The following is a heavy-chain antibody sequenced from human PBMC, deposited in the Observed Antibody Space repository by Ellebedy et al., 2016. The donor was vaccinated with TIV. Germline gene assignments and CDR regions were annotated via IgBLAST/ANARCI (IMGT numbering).Heavy chain of an antibody. CDR3: ARGNYQDVDLDHWYFDL. J-gene: IGHJ2*01. Sequence: SETLSLTCAVYGGSFSGYSWSWIRQLPGKGLEWIGEINHRGSTSYTPSLRSRVTISIETSKHQFSLRLSSETAADTAVYYCARGNYQDVDLDHWYFDLWGRGTLVTVSS. CDR2: INHRGST. D-gene: IGHD4-11*01. V-gene: IGHV4-34*01. CDR1: GGSFSGYS.